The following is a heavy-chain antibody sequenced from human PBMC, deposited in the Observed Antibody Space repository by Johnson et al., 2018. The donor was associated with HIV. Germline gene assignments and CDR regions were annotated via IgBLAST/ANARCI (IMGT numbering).Heavy chain of an antibody. CDR3: AKGASITMIVAVVRAFDI. CDR1: GFTFSSYG. J-gene: IGHJ3*02. Sequence: QVQLVESGGGVVQPGGSLRLSCAASGFTFSSYGMHWVRQAPGKGLEWVAFIRYAGSNKYYADSVKGRFTISRDNSKNTLYLQMNSLRAEDTAVYYCAKGASITMIVAVVRAFDIWGQGTMVTVSS. V-gene: IGHV3-30*02. D-gene: IGHD3-22*01. CDR2: IRYAGSNK.